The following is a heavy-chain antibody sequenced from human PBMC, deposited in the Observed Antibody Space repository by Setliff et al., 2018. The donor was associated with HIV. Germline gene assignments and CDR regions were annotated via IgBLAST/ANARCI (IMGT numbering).Heavy chain of an antibody. D-gene: IGHD3-22*01. CDR1: GGTFTNSA. CDR2: LIPSIDTA. J-gene: IGHJ4*02. Sequence: ASVKVSCKTSGGTFTNSAISWVRQAPGQGLEWMGRLIPSIDTADYAQHFQGRVTINVDRSTTTAYMQLSSLTSDDSAVYYCARGLLGLLPPENYWGQGTLVTVSS. CDR3: ARGLLGLLPPENY. V-gene: IGHV1-69*04.